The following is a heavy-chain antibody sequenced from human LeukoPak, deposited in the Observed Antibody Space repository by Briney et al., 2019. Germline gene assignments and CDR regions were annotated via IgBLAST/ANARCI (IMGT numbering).Heavy chain of an antibody. CDR3: AKGVDGYCSSTSCYAYDY. CDR2: ITGSGDGT. CDR1: GFTFSNYA. D-gene: IGHD2-2*01. J-gene: IGHJ4*02. V-gene: IGHV3-23*01. Sequence: GGSLRLSCAASGFTFSNYAMSWVRQAPGKGLEWVSAITGSGDGTFYADSVRGRFTISRDNSKNTLHLQMNSLSAEDTAVYYCAKGVDGYCSSTSCYAYDYRGQGTLVTVSS.